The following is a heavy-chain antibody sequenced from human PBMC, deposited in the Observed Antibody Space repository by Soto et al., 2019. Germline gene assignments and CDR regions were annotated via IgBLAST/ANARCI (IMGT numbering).Heavy chain of an antibody. CDR3: ARGGGVGYGSRFMGV. Sequence: EVQLVESGGGLVKPGGSLRLSCAASGFTSSSYSMNWVRQAPGKGLAWFSSISSISSHIYYADPVKGRFTISRDNPKNPLYLQWNSLRAEDTSVYYCARGGGVGYGSRFMGVCGKGTTVTASS. V-gene: IGHV3-21*01. D-gene: IGHD3-10*01. J-gene: IGHJ6*03. CDR2: ISSISSHI. CDR1: GFTSSSYS.